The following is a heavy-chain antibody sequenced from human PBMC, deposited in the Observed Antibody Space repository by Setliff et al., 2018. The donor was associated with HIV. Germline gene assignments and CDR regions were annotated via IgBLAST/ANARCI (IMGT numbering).Heavy chain of an antibody. D-gene: IGHD4-17*01. CDR3: ARAAAGNTGPFDL. Sequence: SETLSLTCAVSGYSISSGYYWGWIRQPAGKGLEWLGRVSSRGDTNYNPSLKSRVTMSVDTSKNQFSLKLTSVTASDTAVYYCARAAAGNTGPFDLWGQGSPVTVSS. CDR2: VSSRGDT. J-gene: IGHJ4*02. V-gene: IGHV4-38-2*01. CDR1: GYSISSGYY.